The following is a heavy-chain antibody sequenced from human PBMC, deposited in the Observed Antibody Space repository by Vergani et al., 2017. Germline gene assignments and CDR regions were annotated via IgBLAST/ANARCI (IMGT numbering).Heavy chain of an antibody. V-gene: IGHV4-59*01. J-gene: IGHJ6*03. CDR3: ARVRLVPAAIYYMDV. CDR2: IYYSGST. CDR1: GGSISSYY. D-gene: IGHD2-2*01. Sequence: QVQLQESGPGLVKPSETLSLTCPVSGGSISSYYLSWIRQPPGKGLEWIGYIYYSGSTNYNPSLKSRVTISVDTSKNQFSLKRSSVTAADTAVYYCARVRLVPAAIYYMDVWGKGTTVTVSS.